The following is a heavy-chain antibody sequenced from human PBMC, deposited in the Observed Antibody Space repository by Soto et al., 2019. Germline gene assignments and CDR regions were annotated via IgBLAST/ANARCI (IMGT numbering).Heavy chain of an antibody. CDR3: ARDIVVVIPSRSDAFDI. CDR2: ISAYNGNT. D-gene: IGHD3-22*01. Sequence: PSVKVSCKASGYTFTSYGISWVRQAPGQGLEWMGWISAYNGNTNYAQKLQGRVTMTTDTSTSTAYMELRSLRSDDTAVYYCARDIVVVIPSRSDAFDIWGQGTMVTVSS. CDR1: GYTFTSYG. J-gene: IGHJ3*02. V-gene: IGHV1-18*04.